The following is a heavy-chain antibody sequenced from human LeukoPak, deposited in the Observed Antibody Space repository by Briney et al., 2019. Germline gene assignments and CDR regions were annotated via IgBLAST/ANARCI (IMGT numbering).Heavy chain of an antibody. CDR3: ARGKGEYFDY. J-gene: IGHJ4*02. Sequence: QPGRSLRLSCAASGFTFSSYAMHWVRQAPGKGLEWVAVISYDGSKKYYADSVKGRFTISRDNSKNTLYLQMNSLRAEDTDVYYWARGKGEYFDYWGQGTLVTVSS. CDR1: GFTFSSYA. V-gene: IGHV3-30*04. D-gene: IGHD3-16*01. CDR2: ISYDGSKK.